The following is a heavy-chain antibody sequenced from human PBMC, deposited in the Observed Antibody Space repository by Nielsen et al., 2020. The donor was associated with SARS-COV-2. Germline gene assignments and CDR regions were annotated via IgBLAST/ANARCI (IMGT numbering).Heavy chain of an antibody. Sequence: WVRQAPGQGLEWMGGIIPIFGTANYAQKFQGRVTITADKSTSTAYMELSSLRSEDTAVYYCARSLMVRGVMDYWGQGTLVTVSS. CDR2: IIPIFGTA. V-gene: IGHV1-69*06. CDR3: ARSLMVRGVMDY. J-gene: IGHJ4*02. D-gene: IGHD3-10*01.